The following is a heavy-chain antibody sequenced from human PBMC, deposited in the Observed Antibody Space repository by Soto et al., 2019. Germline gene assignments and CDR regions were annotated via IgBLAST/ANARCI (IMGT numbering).Heavy chain of an antibody. Sequence: EVQVVESGGGLVQPGGSLRLSCAVSGFTFSSYWMHWVRQAPGKGLGWVSRINREGSSTSYADSVKGRFTISRDNAKNTLYLQMNSLRAEDTAVYYCASPSEDFQHWGQGTLVTVSS. V-gene: IGHV3-74*01. J-gene: IGHJ1*01. CDR1: GFTFSSYW. CDR3: ASPSEDFQH. CDR2: INREGSST.